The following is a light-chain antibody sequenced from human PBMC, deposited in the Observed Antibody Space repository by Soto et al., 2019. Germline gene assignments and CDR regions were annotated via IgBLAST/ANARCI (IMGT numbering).Light chain of an antibody. CDR1: QNIGTW. V-gene: IGKV1-5*03. CDR2: GAS. CDR3: QQYKTYPWT. J-gene: IGKJ1*01. Sequence: DIQMTQSPSTLSTSVGDRVTITCRASQNIGTWLAWYQQKPGKAPNLLIYGASTLQSGVPSRFGGRGSGSEFTLTITSLQPDDFATYYCQQYKTYPWTFGQGTRIEI.